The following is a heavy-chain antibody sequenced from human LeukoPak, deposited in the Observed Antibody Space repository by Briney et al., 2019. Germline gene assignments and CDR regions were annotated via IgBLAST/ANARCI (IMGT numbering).Heavy chain of an antibody. V-gene: IGHV4-59*06. Sequence: SETLSLTCTVSGGSISGYYWSWIRQPPGKGLEWIGYIYYSGSTYYNPSLKSRVTISVDTSKNQFSLKLSSVTAADTAVYYCARDAGYSGYGGYFDYWGQGTLVTVSS. J-gene: IGHJ4*02. D-gene: IGHD5-12*01. CDR2: IYYSGST. CDR3: ARDAGYSGYGGYFDY. CDR1: GGSISGYY.